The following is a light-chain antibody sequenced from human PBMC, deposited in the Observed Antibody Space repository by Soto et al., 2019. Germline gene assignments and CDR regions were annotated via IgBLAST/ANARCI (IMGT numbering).Light chain of an antibody. J-gene: IGKJ5*01. Sequence: EIVLAQAPATLSLSPGEIATLSWRASQSVSSYLAWYQQRPGQAPRLLLYDASNRATGIPARFSGSGSGKDFTLTISSLEPEDFAIYYCQQRSIPITFGQGTRLEIK. CDR2: DAS. CDR1: QSVSSY. V-gene: IGKV3-11*01. CDR3: QQRSIPIT.